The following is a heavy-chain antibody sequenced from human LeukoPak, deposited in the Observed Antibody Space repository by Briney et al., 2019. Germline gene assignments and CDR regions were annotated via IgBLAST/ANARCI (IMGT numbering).Heavy chain of an antibody. D-gene: IGHD4/OR15-4a*01. CDR3: ARRAGAYSHPYDY. Sequence: GGSLRLSCAASGFTFSSYGMSWVRQAPGKGLEWVSFIYSGTIHYSDSVKGRFTISRDNSKNTLYLQMNSLRAEDTAVYYCARRAGAYSHPYDYWGQGTLVTVSS. CDR1: GFTFSSYG. CDR2: IYSGTI. V-gene: IGHV3-53*01. J-gene: IGHJ4*02.